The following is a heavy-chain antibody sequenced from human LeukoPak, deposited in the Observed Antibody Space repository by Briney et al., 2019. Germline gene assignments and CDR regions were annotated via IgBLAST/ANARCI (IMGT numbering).Heavy chain of an antibody. CDR2: IYTSGST. J-gene: IGHJ4*02. CDR1: GGSISSGSYY. CDR3: ASLNIFDY. V-gene: IGHV4-61*02. Sequence: SSQTLSPTCTVSGGSISSGSYYWSWIRQPAGKGLEWIGRIYTSGSTNYNPSLKSRVTISVDTSKNQFSLKLSSVTAADTAVYYCASLNIFDYWGQGTLVTVSS.